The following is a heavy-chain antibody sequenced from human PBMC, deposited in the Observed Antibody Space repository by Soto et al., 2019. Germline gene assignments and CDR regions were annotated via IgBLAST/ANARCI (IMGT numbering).Heavy chain of an antibody. D-gene: IGHD5-12*01. V-gene: IGHV1-8*01. CDR3: AASWIVATKFSY. J-gene: IGHJ4*02. CDR1: GYTFTSYD. Sequence: ASVKVSCKASGYTFTSYDINWVRQATGQGLEWMGWMNPNSGNTGYAQKFQGRVTMTRNTSISTAYMELSSLRSEDTAVYYCAASWIVATKFSYWGQGTLVTVSS. CDR2: MNPNSGNT.